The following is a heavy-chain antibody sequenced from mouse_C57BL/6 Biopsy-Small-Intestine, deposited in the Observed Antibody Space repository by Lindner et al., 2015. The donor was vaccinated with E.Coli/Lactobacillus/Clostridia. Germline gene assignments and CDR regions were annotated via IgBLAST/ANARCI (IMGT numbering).Heavy chain of an antibody. J-gene: IGHJ2*01. CDR1: GYTFTTFP. CDR2: FHPYDDDT. Sequence: XQLQESGAELVKPGASVKMSCKASGYTFTTFPIEWMKQNHGKSLEWIGNFHPYDDDTKYNEEFKGKATLTVEKSSSTVYLELSRLTSDDSAVYYCARGRGSSYYYFDYWGQGTTLTVSS. V-gene: IGHV1-47*01. D-gene: IGHD1-1*01. CDR3: ARGRGSSYYYFDY.